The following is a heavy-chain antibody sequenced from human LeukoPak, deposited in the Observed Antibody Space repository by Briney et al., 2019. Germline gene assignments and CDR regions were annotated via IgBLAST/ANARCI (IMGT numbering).Heavy chain of an antibody. Sequence: GASVKVSCKASGYTFTDYFMQWVRQVPGQGLEWMGWINTNSGATLYAQKFQGRVTMTRDTSSSTVYMELSTLTSDDTAVYYCAKSLYFYDRSNYRYYYYMDVWGQGTTVTVSS. CDR3: AKSLYFYDRSNYRYYYYMDV. V-gene: IGHV1-2*02. D-gene: IGHD3-22*01. J-gene: IGHJ6*03. CDR1: GYTFTDYF. CDR2: INTNSGAT.